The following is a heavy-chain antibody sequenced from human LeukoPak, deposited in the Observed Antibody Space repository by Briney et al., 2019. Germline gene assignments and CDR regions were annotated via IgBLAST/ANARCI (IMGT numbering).Heavy chain of an antibody. V-gene: IGHV1-2*02. D-gene: IGHD3-16*02. CDR1: GYTPTGYY. J-gene: IGHJ5*02. CDR3: GRDTLGLGELSLYDQ. CDR2: MNPNRGGT. Sequence: GASVKVSCKASGYTPTGYYMHWVRHAPGQGREWMGWMNPNRGGTKYAQKFQGRVTMTRDTSISTAYMELSRLRSDDTAMYYCGRDTLGLGELSLYDQWGQGTLVTVFS.